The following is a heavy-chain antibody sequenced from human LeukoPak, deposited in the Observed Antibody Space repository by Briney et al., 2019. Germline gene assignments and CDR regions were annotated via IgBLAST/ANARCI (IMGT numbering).Heavy chain of an antibody. CDR1: GFTFREYS. J-gene: IGHJ3*02. V-gene: IGHV3-64*01. CDR3: ARDPSYNSGGAAFDI. CDR2: ISSNGVST. Sequence: GGCLRLSCAASGFTFREYSLHWVRQAPGKALEYVSDISSNGVSTSYRNSVKGSFTISRDNANNTIHLHMGSLRAEDMAVYSGARDPSYNSGGAAFDIWGQGTMVTV. D-gene: IGHD2-8*02.